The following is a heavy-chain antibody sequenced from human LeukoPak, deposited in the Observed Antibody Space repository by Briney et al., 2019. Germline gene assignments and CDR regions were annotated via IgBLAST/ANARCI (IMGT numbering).Heavy chain of an antibody. V-gene: IGHV4-39*01. Sequence: SETLSLTCTVSGGSISSSSYYWGWIRQPPGKGLEWIGSIYYSGSTYYNPSLKSRVTISVDTSKNQFSLKLSSVTAADTAVHYCARHESPDYVWGSPYFDYWGQGTLVTVSS. J-gene: IGHJ4*02. CDR3: ARHESPDYVWGSPYFDY. CDR2: IYYSGST. CDR1: GGSISSSSYY. D-gene: IGHD3-16*01.